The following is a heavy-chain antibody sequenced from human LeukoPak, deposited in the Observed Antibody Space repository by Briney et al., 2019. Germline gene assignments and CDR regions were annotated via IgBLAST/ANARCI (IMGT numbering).Heavy chain of an antibody. D-gene: IGHD3-9*01. CDR3: ARVRPGYSFYFDY. CDR2: IYYSGST. Sequence: PSETLSLTCIVSGGSISSYSWNWIRQPPGKGLEWIGSIYYSGSTNYNPSLKSPVTISVDTSKNQFSLKLSSVTAADTAVYYCARVRPGYSFYFDYWGQGTLVTVSS. V-gene: IGHV4-59*01. J-gene: IGHJ4*02. CDR1: GGSISSYS.